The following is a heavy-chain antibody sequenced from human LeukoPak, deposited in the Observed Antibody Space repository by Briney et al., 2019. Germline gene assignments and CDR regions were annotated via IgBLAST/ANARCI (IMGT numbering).Heavy chain of an antibody. D-gene: IGHD3-10*01. CDR3: ARERNTMVRGVITHGLFDY. J-gene: IGHJ4*02. V-gene: IGHV1-18*01. CDR2: ISAYNGNT. CDR1: GYTFTSYG. Sequence: GASVKVSCKASGYTFTSYGISWVRQAPGQGLEWMGWISAYNGNTNYAQKLQGRVTMTADTSTSTAYMELRSLRSDDTAVYYCARERNTMVRGVITHGLFDYWGQGTLVTVSS.